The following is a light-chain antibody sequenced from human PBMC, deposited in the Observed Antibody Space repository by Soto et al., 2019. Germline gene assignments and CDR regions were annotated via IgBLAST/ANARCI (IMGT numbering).Light chain of an antibody. Sequence: PRVEFAGSRTASVGDRVTNTFRASQTISSCLAWYQQKPGKAPKLLIYKASSLQSGVPSRFRGSGSATEFTLTISSLQPDDFATYYCQQYNNYCTFRQATKVDI. V-gene: IGKV1-5*03. CDR1: QTISSC. J-gene: IGKJ1*01. CDR3: QQYNNYCT. CDR2: KAS.